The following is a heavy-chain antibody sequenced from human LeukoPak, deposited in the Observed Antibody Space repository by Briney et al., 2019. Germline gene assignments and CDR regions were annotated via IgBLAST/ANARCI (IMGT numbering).Heavy chain of an antibody. D-gene: IGHD3-22*01. Sequence: ETLSLTCAVYGGSFSGYYWSWIRQAPGKGLEWVSSISSSSSYIYYADSVKGRFTISRDNAKNSLYLQMNSLRAEDTAVYYCARVPGYDSSGYYYGPDYWGQGTLVTVSS. CDR3: ARVPGYDSSGYYYGPDY. CDR2: ISSSSSYI. V-gene: IGHV3-21*01. CDR1: GGSFSGYY. J-gene: IGHJ4*02.